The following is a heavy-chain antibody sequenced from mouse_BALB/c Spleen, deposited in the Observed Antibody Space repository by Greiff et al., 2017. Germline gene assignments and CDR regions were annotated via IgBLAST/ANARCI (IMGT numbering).Heavy chain of an antibody. V-gene: IGHV1-87*01. D-gene: IGHD2-14*01. J-gene: IGHJ2*01. CDR1: GYTFTSYW. Sequence: QVQLQQSGAELARPGASVKLSCKASGYTFTSYWMQWVKQRPGQGLEWIGAIYPGDGDTRYTQKFKGKATLTADKSSSTAYMQLSSLASEDSAVYYCARGGVRYDEDYWGQGTTLTVSS. CDR3: ARGGVRYDEDY. CDR2: IYPGDGDT.